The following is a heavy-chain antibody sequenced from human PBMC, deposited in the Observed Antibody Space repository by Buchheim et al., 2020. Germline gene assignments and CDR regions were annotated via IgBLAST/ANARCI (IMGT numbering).Heavy chain of an antibody. CDR3: ARGPRYCSSTSCYPYYFDY. Sequence: EVQLVESGGGLVKPGGSLRLSCAASGFTFSSYSMNWVRQAPGKGLEWVSYISSSSSTIYYADSVKGRFTISRDNAKNSLYLQMNSLRAEDTAVYYCARGPRYCSSTSCYPYYFDYWGQGTL. CDR1: GFTFSSYS. J-gene: IGHJ4*02. CDR2: ISSSSSTI. V-gene: IGHV3-48*01. D-gene: IGHD2-2*01.